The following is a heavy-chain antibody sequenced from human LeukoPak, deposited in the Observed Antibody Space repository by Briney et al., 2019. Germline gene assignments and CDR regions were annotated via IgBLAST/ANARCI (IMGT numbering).Heavy chain of an antibody. Sequence: GGSLRLFCAASRFPFSNYWMSWVRQAPGKGREGVANINQDGSEKFYVDSVKGRFTISRDNAKNSLYLQFNSLRAEDTAVYYCAKFGCGGDCYPYYYYYMDVWGKGTTVTVSS. D-gene: IGHD2-21*02. CDR2: INQDGSEK. CDR1: RFPFSNYW. J-gene: IGHJ6*03. V-gene: IGHV3-7*01. CDR3: AKFGCGGDCYPYYYYYMDV.